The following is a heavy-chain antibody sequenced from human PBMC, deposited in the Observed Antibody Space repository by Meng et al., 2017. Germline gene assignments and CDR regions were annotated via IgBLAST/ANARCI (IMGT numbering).Heavy chain of an antibody. Sequence: SETLSLTCTVSGGSISSYYWSWIRQPAGKGLEWIGRIYTSGSTNYNPSLKSRVTMSVDTSKNQFSLKLSSVTAAVTAVYYCARHGTFTYYYDSSGYPYNWFDPWGQGTLVTVSS. D-gene: IGHD3-22*01. J-gene: IGHJ5*02. CDR3: ARHGTFTYYYDSSGYPYNWFDP. CDR2: IYTSGST. V-gene: IGHV4-4*07. CDR1: GGSISSYY.